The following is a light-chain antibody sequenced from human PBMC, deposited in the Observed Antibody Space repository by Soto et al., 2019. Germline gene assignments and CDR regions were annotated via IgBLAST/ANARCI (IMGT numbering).Light chain of an antibody. J-gene: IGKJ1*01. CDR1: QSISSSY. CDR2: GAS. Sequence: EIELTQSPGTLSLSPGERATLSCRASQSISSSYLAWYQQKPGQAPRLLIYGASSRATGIPDRFSGSGSGTDFTLTISRLEPEDFAVYYCHQYGSSPWTFGQGTKVDIK. V-gene: IGKV3-20*01. CDR3: HQYGSSPWT.